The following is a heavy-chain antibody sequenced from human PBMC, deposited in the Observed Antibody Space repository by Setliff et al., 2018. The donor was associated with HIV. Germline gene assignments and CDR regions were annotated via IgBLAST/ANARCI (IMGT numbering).Heavy chain of an antibody. V-gene: IGHV1-2*02. D-gene: IGHD6-13*01. CDR2: INPNSGAT. J-gene: IGHJ3*02. Sequence: ASVKVSCKASGYTFTGWYMHWVRQAPGQGLEWMGWINPNSGATNYAQKFQGRVTMTRDTSISTAYMELSRLRSDDTAVYYCARDPGYKSTWYGVFDIWGQGTMVTVSS. CDR3: ARDPGYKSTWYGVFDI. CDR1: GYTFTGWY.